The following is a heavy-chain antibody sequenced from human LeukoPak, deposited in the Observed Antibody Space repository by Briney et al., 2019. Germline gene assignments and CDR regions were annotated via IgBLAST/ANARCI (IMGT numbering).Heavy chain of an antibody. J-gene: IGHJ4*02. D-gene: IGHD3-3*01. Sequence: GGSLRLSCAASGFTFSSYSMNWVRQAPGKGLEWVSSISSSSSYIYYADSVKGRFTISRDNAKNSLYLQMNSLRAEDTAVYYCARDSQVAIFGTMPFDYWGQGTLVTVSS. CDR1: GFTFSSYS. V-gene: IGHV3-21*01. CDR3: ARDSQVAIFGTMPFDY. CDR2: ISSSSSYI.